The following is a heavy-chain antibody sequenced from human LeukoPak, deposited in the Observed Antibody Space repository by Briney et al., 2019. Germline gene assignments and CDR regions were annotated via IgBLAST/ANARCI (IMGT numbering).Heavy chain of an antibody. CDR1: GYSFPSYW. V-gene: IGHV5-10-1*01. D-gene: IGHD3-22*01. Sequence: GESLKISCKGSGYSFPSYWTTWVRQVPGKGLEWMGRIAPSDSYTNYNPSFEGHVTMSVEKSITTVYLQWSSLKASDTAMYYCVRQPPGVYDTTQNWFDPWGQGTLVTVSS. CDR2: IAPSDSYT. J-gene: IGHJ5*02. CDR3: VRQPPGVYDTTQNWFDP.